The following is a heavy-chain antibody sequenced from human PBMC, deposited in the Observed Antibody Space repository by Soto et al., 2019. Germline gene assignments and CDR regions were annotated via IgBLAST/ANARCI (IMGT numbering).Heavy chain of an antibody. CDR1: GYSFTSYW. CDR3: ARLIYYESSGYFVGDAFDI. D-gene: IGHD3-22*01. CDR2: IYPGDSDT. V-gene: IGHV5-51*01. J-gene: IGHJ3*02. Sequence: GESLKISCKGSGYSFTSYWIGWVRQMPGKGLEWMGIIYPGDSDTRYSPSFQGQVTISADKSISTAYLQWSSLKASDTAMYYCARLIYYESSGYFVGDAFDIWGQGTMVTVSS.